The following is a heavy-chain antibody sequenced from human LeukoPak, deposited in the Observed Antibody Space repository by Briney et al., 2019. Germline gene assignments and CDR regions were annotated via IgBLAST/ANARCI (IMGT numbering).Heavy chain of an antibody. CDR3: ARDRAVATIGGVDF. D-gene: IGHD5-24*01. J-gene: IGHJ4*02. CDR1: SYTFTSYG. Sequence: ASVKVSCKASSYTFTSYGISWVRQAPGQGLEWMGCIKPNSGGTNYAQKFQGRVTMTRDTSISTAYMELSRLRSDDTAVYYCARDRAVATIGGVDFWGQGTLVTVSS. CDR2: IKPNSGGT. V-gene: IGHV1-2*02.